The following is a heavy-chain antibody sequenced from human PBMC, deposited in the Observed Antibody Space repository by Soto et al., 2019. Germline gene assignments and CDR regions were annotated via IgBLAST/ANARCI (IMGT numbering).Heavy chain of an antibody. J-gene: IGHJ4*02. CDR3: ARVAGVAYCGGDCYHFDY. D-gene: IGHD2-21*02. Sequence: SETLSLTCAVYGGSSSGWYWTWIRQSPVKGLEWIGEISSGITNYNPSLKSRVTMSIDTSKNQFSLNVSSVTAADSAVYYCARVAGVAYCGGDCYHFDYWGQGTLVTVSS. CDR2: ISSGIT. V-gene: IGHV4-34*01. CDR1: GGSSSGWY.